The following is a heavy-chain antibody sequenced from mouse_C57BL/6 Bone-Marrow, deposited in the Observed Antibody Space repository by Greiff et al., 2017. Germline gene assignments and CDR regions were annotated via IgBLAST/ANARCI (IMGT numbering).Heavy chain of an antibody. Sequence: VQRVESGGGLVKPGGSLKLSCAASGFTFSSYAMSWVRQTPEKRLEWVATISDGGSYTYYPDNVKGRFTISRDNAKNNLYLQMSHLKSEDTAMYYCARSDSDYWGQGTTLTVSS. J-gene: IGHJ2*01. CDR1: GFTFSSYA. D-gene: IGHD2-4*01. V-gene: IGHV5-4*01. CDR2: ISDGGSYT. CDR3: ARSDSDY.